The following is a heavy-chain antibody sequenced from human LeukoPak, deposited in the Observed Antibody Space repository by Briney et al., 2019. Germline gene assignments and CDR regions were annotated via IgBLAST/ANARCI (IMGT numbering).Heavy chain of an antibody. CDR3: AKDAPGSTIPIDY. J-gene: IGHJ4*02. D-gene: IGHD5-24*01. V-gene: IGHV3-23*01. CDR1: GFIFRSCV. Sequence: GGSLRLSCVASGFIFRSCVMTWVRQAPGRGLEWVSGISSSGGTTYYADSVKGRFTISRDSSNNTLYLEMDSLRAEDTAVYYCAKDAPGSTIPIDYWGQGTLVTVSS. CDR2: ISSSGGTT.